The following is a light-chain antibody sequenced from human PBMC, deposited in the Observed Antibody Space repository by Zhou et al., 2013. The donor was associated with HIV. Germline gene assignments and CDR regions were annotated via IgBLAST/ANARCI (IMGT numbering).Light chain of an antibody. J-gene: IGKJ1*01. CDR1: QSLADTY. V-gene: IGKV3-20*01. Sequence: EIVLTQSPGTLSLSPGERATLSCRASQSLADTYLAWYQQKPGQAPRLLIYAASTRATGIPDRFSGGGSGTDFTLTISRLEPEDFAVYYCHHYRTSPWTFGQGTKVEI. CDR3: HHYRTSPWT. CDR2: AAS.